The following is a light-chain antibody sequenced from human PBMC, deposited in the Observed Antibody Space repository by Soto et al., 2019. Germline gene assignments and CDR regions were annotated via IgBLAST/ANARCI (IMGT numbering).Light chain of an antibody. Sequence: QSVLTPPRSVSGSPGQPVSISCTGTSSDVGGYNYVSWYRHHPGKAPRLMIYDVSKRPSGVPDRFSGSKSGNTASLTISGLQAEDEADYYCCSHAGTYSFYVFGIGTKVTVL. CDR1: SSDVGGYNY. J-gene: IGLJ1*01. CDR2: DVS. V-gene: IGLV2-11*01. CDR3: CSHAGTYSFYV.